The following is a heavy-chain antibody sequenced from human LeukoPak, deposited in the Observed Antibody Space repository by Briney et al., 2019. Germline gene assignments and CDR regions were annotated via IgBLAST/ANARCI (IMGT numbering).Heavy chain of an antibody. Sequence: ASVKVSCEASGYTFTSYDINWVRQATGQGLEWMGWMNPNSGNTGYAQKFQGRVTMTRDTSTSTVSMELSSLRSDDTAVYYCASVYQHGMDVWGQGTTVTVSS. V-gene: IGHV1-8*01. J-gene: IGHJ6*02. CDR3: ASVYQHGMDV. CDR2: MNPNSGNT. CDR1: GYTFTSYD. D-gene: IGHD2-2*01.